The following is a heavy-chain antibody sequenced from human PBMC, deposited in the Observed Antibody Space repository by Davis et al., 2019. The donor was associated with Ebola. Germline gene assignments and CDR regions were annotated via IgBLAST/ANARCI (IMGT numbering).Heavy chain of an antibody. D-gene: IGHD6-13*01. CDR2: IKSKTDGGTT. J-gene: IGHJ4*02. Sequence: GESLKISCAASGFTFSTAWMSWVRQAPGKGLEWVGRIKSKTDGGTTNYAAPVQGRFTISRDDSKNTLYLQMNSLKSEDTAVYYCTRTPAAGLWGQGTLVTVSS. V-gene: IGHV3-15*01. CDR3: TRTPAAGL. CDR1: GFTFSTAW.